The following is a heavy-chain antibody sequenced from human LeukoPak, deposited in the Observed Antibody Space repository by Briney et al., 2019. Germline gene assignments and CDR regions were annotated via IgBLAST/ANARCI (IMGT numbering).Heavy chain of an antibody. V-gene: IGHV4-4*07. Sequence: SETLSLTCTVSGGSISRYWWGWIRQPAGKGLEWIGHIYSSRFTNYNPSLKSRVTMSVDTSKNQFSLNLSSVTAADTAVYYCARGGSSGRTGDYWGQGTLVTVTS. D-gene: IGHD1-1*01. CDR3: ARGGSSGRTGDY. J-gene: IGHJ4*02. CDR1: GGSISRYW. CDR2: IYSSRFT.